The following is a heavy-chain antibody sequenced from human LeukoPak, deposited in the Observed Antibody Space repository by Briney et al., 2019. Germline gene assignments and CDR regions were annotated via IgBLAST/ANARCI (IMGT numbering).Heavy chain of an antibody. CDR1: GFIFGAYW. Sequence: GGSLRLSCEASGFIFGAYWMLWVRQAPGKGLVWVSRIDGDGSTTTYADSVKGRFTISRDNAKNTLYLQMNSLRAEDTAVYYCARSQFDNWGQGTPVTVSS. CDR2: IDGDGSTT. CDR3: ARSQFDN. J-gene: IGHJ4*01. V-gene: IGHV3-74*01.